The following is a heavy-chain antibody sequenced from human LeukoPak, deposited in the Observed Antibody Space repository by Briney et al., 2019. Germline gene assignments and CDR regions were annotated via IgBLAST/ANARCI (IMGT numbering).Heavy chain of an antibody. CDR3: AKALEWLFCIDY. Sequence: GALRLFCSASGFTFCRYAMSWVRQAPGEGLGWVSLISESGDSTYYADSVKGRFTISRDNSKNTLYLLMNSLRAEDTAVYYCAKALEWLFCIDYWGQGTLVTVSS. D-gene: IGHD3-3*01. J-gene: IGHJ4*02. CDR2: ISESGDST. V-gene: IGHV3-23*01. CDR1: GFTFCRYA.